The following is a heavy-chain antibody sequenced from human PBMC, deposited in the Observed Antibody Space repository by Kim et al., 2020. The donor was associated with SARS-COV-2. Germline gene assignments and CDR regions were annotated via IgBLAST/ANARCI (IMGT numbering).Heavy chain of an antibody. CDR2: ISAYNGNT. J-gene: IGHJ5*02. Sequence: ASVKVSCKASGYTFTSYGISWVRQAPGQGLEWMGWISAYNGNTNYAQKLQGRVTMTTDTSTSTAYMELRSLRSDDTAVYYCARDRGSGSYYKWGYNWFDPRGQGTLVTVSS. CDR1: GYTFTSYG. V-gene: IGHV1-18*01. CDR3: ARDRGSGSYYKWGYNWFDP. D-gene: IGHD3-10*01.